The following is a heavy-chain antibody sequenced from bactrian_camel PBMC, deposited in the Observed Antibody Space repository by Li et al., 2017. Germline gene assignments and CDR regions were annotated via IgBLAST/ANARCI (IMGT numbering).Heavy chain of an antibody. CDR2: IATGGGVT. V-gene: IGHV3S1*01. J-gene: IGHJ6*01. Sequence: HVQLVESGGGLVQPGGSLRLSCAASGFTFSSGYMHWVRQAPGKEREGVATIATGGGVTYYADSVKGRFTISRDNAKRTLDLQMNSLKSEDSAVYYCVTAGSIYCDQNSFNSFAYWGQGTQVTVS. D-gene: IGHD3*01. CDR3: VTAGSIYCDQNSFNSFAY. CDR1: GFTFSSGY.